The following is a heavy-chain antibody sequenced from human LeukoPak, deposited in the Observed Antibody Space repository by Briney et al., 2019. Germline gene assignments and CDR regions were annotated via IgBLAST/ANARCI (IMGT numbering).Heavy chain of an antibody. CDR2: INAGNGNT. Sequence: ASVKVSCKASGYTFTSYAMHWVRQAPGQRLEWMGWINAGNGNTKYSQKFQGRVTMTRDTSTSTVYMELSSLRSEDTAVYYCARDGIVGATAHYFDYWGQGTLVTVSS. CDR1: GYTFTSYA. J-gene: IGHJ4*02. CDR3: ARDGIVGATAHYFDY. V-gene: IGHV1-3*01. D-gene: IGHD1-26*01.